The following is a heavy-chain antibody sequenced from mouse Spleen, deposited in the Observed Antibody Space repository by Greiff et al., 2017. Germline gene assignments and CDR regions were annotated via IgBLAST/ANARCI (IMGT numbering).Heavy chain of an antibody. CDR1: GYTFTSYW. V-gene: IGHV1-72*01. J-gene: IGHJ2*01. CDR3: ARGGVITTVFDY. D-gene: IGHD2-4*01. Sequence: QVHVKQSGAELVKPGASVKLSCKASGYTFTSYWMHWVKQRPGRGLEWIGRIDPNSGGTKYNEKFKSKATLTVDKPSSTAYMQLSSLTSEDSAVYYCARGGVITTVFDYWGQGTTLTVSS. CDR2: IDPNSGGT.